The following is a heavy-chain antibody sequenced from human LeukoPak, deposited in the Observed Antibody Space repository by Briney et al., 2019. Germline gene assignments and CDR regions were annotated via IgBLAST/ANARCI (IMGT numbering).Heavy chain of an antibody. CDR2: LYNGGST. CDR1: GASISRDY. Sequence: SETLSLTCTVSGASISRDYWTWIRQPPGKGLEWIGYLYNGGSTTYSPSLNSRVTISLDTSNNQVSLRLSSVTAADTAVYYCAKGGTYGGGADYWGQGTLVTVSS. V-gene: IGHV4-59*01. D-gene: IGHD1-26*01. CDR3: AKGGTYGGGADY. J-gene: IGHJ4*02.